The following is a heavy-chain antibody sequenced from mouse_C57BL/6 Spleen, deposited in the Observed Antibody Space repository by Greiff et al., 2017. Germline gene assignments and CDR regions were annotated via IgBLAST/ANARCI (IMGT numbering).Heavy chain of an antibody. CDR3: SRDDYDGYFDV. CDR1: GYTFTSYW. J-gene: IGHJ1*03. D-gene: IGHD2-4*01. Sequence: QVQLQQPGAELVRPGSSVKLSCKASGYTFTSYWMDWVKQRPGQGLEWIGNIYPSDSDTHYHHKFKDKATLTVDKSSNTPYMLLSSLTSEDSAVYSCSRDDYDGYFDVWGTGTTVTVSS. V-gene: IGHV1-61*01. CDR2: IYPSDSDT.